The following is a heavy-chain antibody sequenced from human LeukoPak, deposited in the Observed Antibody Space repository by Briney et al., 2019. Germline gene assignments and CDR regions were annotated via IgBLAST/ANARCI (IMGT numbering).Heavy chain of an antibody. J-gene: IGHJ4*02. CDR1: GFTFSSYA. V-gene: IGHV3-30-3*01. CDR3: ARDRQRLWFGEEFDY. D-gene: IGHD3-10*01. CDR2: ISYDGSNK. Sequence: PGGSLRLSCAASGFTFSSYAMHWVRQAPGKGPEWVAVISYDGSNKYYADSVKGRFTISRDNSKNTLYLQMNSLRAEDTAVYYCARDRQRLWFGEEFDYWGQGTLVTVSS.